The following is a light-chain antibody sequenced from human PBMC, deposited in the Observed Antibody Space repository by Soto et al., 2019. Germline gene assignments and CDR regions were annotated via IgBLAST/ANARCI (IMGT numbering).Light chain of an antibody. CDR2: WAS. J-gene: IGKJ2*01. V-gene: IGKV4-1*01. CDR1: QSVLYSSNNKNY. CDR3: QQYYGTPYT. Sequence: DIVMTQSPDSLTLSLGERATINCKSSQSVLYSSNNKNYLTWYQQKPGQPPKQLINWASTRESGVPDRFSGSGSGTEFPLTISSLQAEDVALYYCQQYYGTPYTFGQGTKLEIK.